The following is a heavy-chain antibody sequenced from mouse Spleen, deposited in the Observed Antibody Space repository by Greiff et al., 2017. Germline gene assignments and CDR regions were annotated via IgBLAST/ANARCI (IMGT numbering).Heavy chain of an antibody. D-gene: IGHD2-12*01. CDR3: ATYYSFYAMDY. CDR1: GFTFSDYG. Sequence: EVQVVESGGGLVKPGGSLKLSCAASGFTFSDYGMHWVRQAPEKGLEWVAYISSGSSTIYYADTVKGRFTISRDNAKNTLFLQMTSLRSEDTAMYYCATYYSFYAMDYWGQGTSVTVSS. CDR2: ISSGSSTI. V-gene: IGHV5-17*01. J-gene: IGHJ4*01.